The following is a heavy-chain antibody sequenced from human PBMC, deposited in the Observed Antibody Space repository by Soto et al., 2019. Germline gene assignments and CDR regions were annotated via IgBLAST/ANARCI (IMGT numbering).Heavy chain of an antibody. D-gene: IGHD6-13*01. J-gene: IGHJ5*02. CDR1: GFTFSSYS. CDR2: ISSSSSYR. V-gene: IGHV3-21*01. CDR3: ARIVAAADTNWFDP. Sequence: GGSLRLSCAASGFTFSSYSMNWVRQAPGKGLEWVSSISSSSSYRYYADSVKGRFTISRDNAKNSLYLQMNSLRAEDTAVYYCARIVAAADTNWFDPWGQGTLVTVSS.